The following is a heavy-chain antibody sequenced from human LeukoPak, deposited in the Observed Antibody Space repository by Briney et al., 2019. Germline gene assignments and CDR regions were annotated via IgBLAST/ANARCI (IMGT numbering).Heavy chain of an antibody. CDR1: GGSISSSRYY. V-gene: IGHV4-39*07. D-gene: IGHD6-13*01. Sequence: SETLSLTCTVSGGSISSSRYYWGWIRQPPGKGLEWIGSTYYSGSTYYNPSLKSRVTISVDTSKNQFSLKLSSVTAADTAVYYCASPSIAAAAYWGQGTLVTVSS. CDR2: TYYSGST. CDR3: ASPSIAAAAY. J-gene: IGHJ4*02.